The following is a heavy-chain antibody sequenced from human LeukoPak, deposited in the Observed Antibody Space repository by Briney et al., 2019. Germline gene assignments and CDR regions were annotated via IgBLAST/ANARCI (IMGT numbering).Heavy chain of an antibody. V-gene: IGHV4-4*07. J-gene: IGHJ4*02. CDR2: IYSSGST. D-gene: IGHD3-22*01. CDR3: ARDGGNSGYHYWYYFDY. Sequence: SETLSLTCSVSGGSIRGYYWNWIRQPAGKGLEWIGRIYSSGSTNYNPSLKSRVTMSVDTSKNQFSLKLSSVTAADTAVYYCARDGGNSGYHYWYYFDYWGQGTLVTVSS. CDR1: GGSIRGYY.